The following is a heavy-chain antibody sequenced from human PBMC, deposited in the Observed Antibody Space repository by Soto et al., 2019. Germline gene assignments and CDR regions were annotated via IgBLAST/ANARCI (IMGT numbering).Heavy chain of an antibody. CDR3: ARGLILWFGELSRRGGYYYYMDV. Sequence: QVQLQQWGAGLLKPSETLSLTCAVYGGSFSGYQWSWIRQTPGMGLEWLGAINDSGNINYNPSLKSRVTILLDTPKKQISLKLSSVTAADSAVYYCARGLILWFGELSRRGGYYYYMDVWGKGNTVTVSS. CDR1: GGSFSGYQ. J-gene: IGHJ6*03. D-gene: IGHD3-10*01. CDR2: INDSGNI. V-gene: IGHV4-34*01.